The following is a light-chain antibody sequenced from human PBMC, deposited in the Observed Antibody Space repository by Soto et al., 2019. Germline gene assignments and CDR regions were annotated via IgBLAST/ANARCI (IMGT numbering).Light chain of an antibody. Sequence: QSVLTQPASVSGSPGQSITISCTGTSSDVGGYNYVSWYQHHPGKAPKFMISEVSNRPSGVSNCFSASKSGNTASLTISGLQGEDEADYYCSSYTSSNTLVFGTGTKVTVL. CDR1: SSDVGGYNY. J-gene: IGLJ1*01. CDR3: SSYTSSNTLV. CDR2: EVS. V-gene: IGLV2-14*01.